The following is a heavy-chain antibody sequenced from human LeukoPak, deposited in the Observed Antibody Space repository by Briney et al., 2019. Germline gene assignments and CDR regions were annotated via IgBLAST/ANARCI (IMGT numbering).Heavy chain of an antibody. J-gene: IGHJ4*02. Sequence: GGSLRLSCAASGFTFSSYEMNWVRQAPGKGLEWVSGISGNGGSAYYADSVKGRFTISRDNPKNSLYLQMNSLRVEDTALYYCARDVSSGWYSDYWGQGLLVTVSS. CDR3: ARDVSSGWYSDY. D-gene: IGHD6-19*01. CDR2: ISGNGGSA. CDR1: GFTFSSYE. V-gene: IGHV3-23*01.